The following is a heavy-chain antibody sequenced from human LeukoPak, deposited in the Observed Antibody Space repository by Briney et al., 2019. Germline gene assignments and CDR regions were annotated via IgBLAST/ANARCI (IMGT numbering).Heavy chain of an antibody. V-gene: IGHV4-59*08. CDR2: IYYSGST. CDR3: ARMGASGSFSFDY. D-gene: IGHD1-26*01. CDR1: GGSISGYY. Sequence: SETLSLTCTVSGGSISGYYWSWIRQPPGKGLEWIGYIYYSGSTNYNPSLKSRVTISVDTSKNQFSLKLSSVTAADTAVYYCARMGASGSFSFDYWGQGTLVTVSS. J-gene: IGHJ4*02.